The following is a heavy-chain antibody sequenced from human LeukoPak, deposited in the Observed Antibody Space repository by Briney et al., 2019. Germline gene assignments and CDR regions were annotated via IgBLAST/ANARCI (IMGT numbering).Heavy chain of an antibody. Sequence: GGSLRLSCAASGFTFSSYAMSWIRQAPGKGLEWVSYISSSSSYTNYADSVKGRFTISRDNAKNSLYLQMNSLRAEDTAVYYCARFNYGDYVALDYWGQGTLVTVSS. V-gene: IGHV3-11*06. D-gene: IGHD4-17*01. CDR1: GFTFSSYA. CDR2: ISSSSSYT. J-gene: IGHJ4*02. CDR3: ARFNYGDYVALDY.